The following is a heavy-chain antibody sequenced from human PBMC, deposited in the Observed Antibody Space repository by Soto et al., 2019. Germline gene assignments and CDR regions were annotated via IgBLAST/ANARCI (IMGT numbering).Heavy chain of an antibody. CDR3: ARSNKGPWGSAEYFQH. J-gene: IGHJ1*01. CDR1: GFTFSSYW. Sequence: GGSLRLSCAASGFTFSSYWMHWVRQATGKGLVWVSRINSDGSSTSYADSVKGRFTISRDNAKNTLYLQMNSLRAEDTAVYYCARSNKGPWGSAEYFQHWGQGTLVTVS. CDR2: INSDGSST. V-gene: IGHV3-74*01. D-gene: IGHD7-27*01.